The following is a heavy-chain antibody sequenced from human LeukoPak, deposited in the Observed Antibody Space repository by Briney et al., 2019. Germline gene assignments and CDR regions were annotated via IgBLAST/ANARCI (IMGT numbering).Heavy chain of an antibody. CDR2: INHSGST. Sequence: PSETLSLTCTVYGGSFSGYYWSWIRQPPGKGLEWIGEINHSGSTNYNPSLKSRVTISVDTSKNQFSLKLSSVTAADTAVYYCARGNGYCSGGSCPNNWFDPWGQGTLVTVSS. V-gene: IGHV4-34*01. CDR3: ARGNGYCSGGSCPNNWFDP. D-gene: IGHD2-15*01. CDR1: GGSFSGYY. J-gene: IGHJ5*02.